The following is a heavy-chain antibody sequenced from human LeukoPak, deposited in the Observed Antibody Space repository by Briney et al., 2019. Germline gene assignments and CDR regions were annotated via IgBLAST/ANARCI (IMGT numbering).Heavy chain of an antibody. D-gene: IGHD4-17*01. CDR3: GRVMGVIGAYAVLDAFDM. CDR2: ISAGGSTT. CDR1: GFTFSTYR. Sequence: GGSLRLSCAASGFTFSTYRMNWVRQAPGKGLEWVSYISAGGSTTYYVDSVKGRFTISRDNAKNSLYLQMNSLRDEDTAGYYCGRVMGVIGAYAVLDAFDMWGEGTMVTVS. V-gene: IGHV3-48*03. J-gene: IGHJ3*02.